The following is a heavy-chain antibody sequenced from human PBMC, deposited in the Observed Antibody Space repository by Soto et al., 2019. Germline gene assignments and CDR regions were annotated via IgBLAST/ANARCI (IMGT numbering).Heavy chain of an antibody. V-gene: IGHV1-24*01. CDR1: GYTLTELS. CDR3: ATGPYDILTGYYRGGFDY. J-gene: IGHJ4*02. D-gene: IGHD3-9*01. CDR2: FDPEDGET. Sequence: ASVKVSCKVSGYTLTELSMHWVRQAPGKGLEWMGGFDPEDGETIYAQKFQGRVTMTEDTSTDTAYMELSSLRSGDTAVYYCATGPYDILTGYYRGGFDYWGQGTLVTVSS.